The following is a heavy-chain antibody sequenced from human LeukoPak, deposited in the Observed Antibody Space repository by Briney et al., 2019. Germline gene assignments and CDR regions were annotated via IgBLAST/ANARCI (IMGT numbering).Heavy chain of an antibody. J-gene: IGHJ6*02. CDR2: IYYSGST. Sequence: PSETLSLTCTVSGGSISSGGYHWSWIRQHPGKGLEWIGYIYYSGSTYYNPSLKSRVTISVDTSKNQFSLKLSSVTAADTAVYYCARMGIPAAIHYYYGMDVWGQGTTVTVSS. V-gene: IGHV4-31*03. D-gene: IGHD2-2*01. CDR3: ARMGIPAAIHYYYGMDV. CDR1: GGSISSGGYH.